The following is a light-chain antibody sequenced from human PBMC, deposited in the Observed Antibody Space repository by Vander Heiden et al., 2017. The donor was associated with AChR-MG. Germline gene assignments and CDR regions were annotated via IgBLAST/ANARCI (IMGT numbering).Light chain of an antibody. CDR1: SSNIGSNY. CDR2: RNN. J-gene: IGLJ2*01. Sequence: SLSGTPGQRVTVPCSGSSSNIGSNYVYWYQQLPGTAPKLLIYRNNQRPSGIPDRFSGSKSGTSASLAISGLRSEDEADYYCAAWDDSLSGHVVFGGGTKLTVL. CDR3: AAWDDSLSGHVV. V-gene: IGLV1-47*01.